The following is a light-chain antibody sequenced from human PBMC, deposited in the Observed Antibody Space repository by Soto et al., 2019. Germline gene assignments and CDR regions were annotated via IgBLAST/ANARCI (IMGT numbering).Light chain of an antibody. Sequence: EIVMTQSPATLSASPGERATLSCRASQSVSSNLAWYQQKPGQAPRLLIYGASTRATGLPARFSGSGSGTEFTLTISSLQSEDFAVYYCQQYNNWPPTFGGGTKVEIK. J-gene: IGKJ4*01. CDR3: QQYNNWPPT. V-gene: IGKV3-15*01. CDR1: QSVSSN. CDR2: GAS.